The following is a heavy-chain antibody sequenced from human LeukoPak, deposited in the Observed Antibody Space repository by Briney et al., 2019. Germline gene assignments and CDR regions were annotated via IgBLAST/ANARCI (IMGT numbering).Heavy chain of an antibody. V-gene: IGHV3-48*04. CDR1: GFTFSTYS. Sequence: GGSLRLSCAASGFTFSTYSMNWFRQAPGKGLEWVSYIISIIITIYHPDSVKGQFTISRTNAKNSLSLQMNSLKAKTTAFYYFARAYSSGGGIVIVPAANWGQGTLVTVSS. CDR3: ARAYSSGGGIVIVPAAN. D-gene: IGHD2-2*01. CDR2: IISIIITI. J-gene: IGHJ4*02.